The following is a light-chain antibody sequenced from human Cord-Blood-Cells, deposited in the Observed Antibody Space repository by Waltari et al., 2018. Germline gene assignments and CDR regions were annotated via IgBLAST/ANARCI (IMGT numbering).Light chain of an antibody. CDR3: SSYAGSNNLV. CDR2: AVS. Sequence: QSALTQPPSASGSPGQSVTISCPGTSSDVGGYNYVSWYQQHPGKAPKLMIYAVSQRPSGVPDRFSGSKSGNTAALTVSGLQAEDEADYYCSSYAGSNNLVFGGGTKLTVL. J-gene: IGLJ2*01. V-gene: IGLV2-8*01. CDR1: SSDVGGYNY.